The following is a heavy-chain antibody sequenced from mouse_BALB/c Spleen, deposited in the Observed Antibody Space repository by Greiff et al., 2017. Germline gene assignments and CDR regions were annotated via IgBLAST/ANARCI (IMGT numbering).Heavy chain of an antibody. V-gene: IGHV3-2*02. CDR3: AAGYGNYVYWYFDV. CDR2: ISYSGST. J-gene: IGHJ1*01. CDR1: GYSITSDYA. D-gene: IGHD2-1*01. Sequence: DVKLVESGPGLVKPSQSLSLTCTVTGYSITSDYAWNWIRQFPGNKLEWMGYISYSGSTSYNPSLKSRISITRDTSKNQFFLQLNSVTTEDTATYYCAAGYGNYVYWYFDVWGAGTTVTVSS.